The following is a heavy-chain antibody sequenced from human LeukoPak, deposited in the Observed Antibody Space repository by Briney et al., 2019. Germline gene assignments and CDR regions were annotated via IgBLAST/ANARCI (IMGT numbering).Heavy chain of an antibody. Sequence: SSETLSLTCAVYGGSFSGYYWSWIRQPPGKGLEWIGEINHSGSTNYNPSLKSRVTISVDTSKNQFSLKLSSVTAADTAVYYCARRAWYYYGSGSYFWFDPWGQGTLVTVSS. V-gene: IGHV4-34*01. CDR2: INHSGST. J-gene: IGHJ5*02. CDR3: ARRAWYYYGSGSYFWFDP. CDR1: GGSFSGYY. D-gene: IGHD3-10*01.